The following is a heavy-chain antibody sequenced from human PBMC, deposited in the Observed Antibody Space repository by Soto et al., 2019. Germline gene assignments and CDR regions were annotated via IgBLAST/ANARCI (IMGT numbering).Heavy chain of an antibody. V-gene: IGHV4-59*01. CDR1: GGSISSYY. CDR2: IYYSGST. D-gene: IGHD3-10*01. Sequence: SETLSLTCTVSGGSISSYYWSWIRQPPGKGLEWIGYIYYSGSTNYNPSLKSRVTISVDTSKNQFSLKLSSVTAADTAVYYCASYYGSGSFYYFDYWGQGTLVTVSS. J-gene: IGHJ4*02. CDR3: ASYYGSGSFYYFDY.